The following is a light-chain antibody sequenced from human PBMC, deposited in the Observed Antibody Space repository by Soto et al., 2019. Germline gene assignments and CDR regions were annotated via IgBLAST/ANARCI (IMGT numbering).Light chain of an antibody. CDR3: GTWDSSLSIFV. V-gene: IGLV2-23*01. J-gene: IGLJ1*01. Sequence: QSALTQPASVSGSPGQSITISCTGTTSDVGTYNLVSWFQQHPGRAPKLIIYEGSKRPSGVSDRFSGSKSGNTASLTISGLQTGDEADYYCGTWDSSLSIFVFGTGTKLTVL. CDR1: TSDVGTYNL. CDR2: EGS.